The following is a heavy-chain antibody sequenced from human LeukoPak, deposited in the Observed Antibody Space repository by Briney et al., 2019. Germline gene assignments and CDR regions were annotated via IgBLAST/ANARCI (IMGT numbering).Heavy chain of an antibody. CDR1: GFTFSSYG. D-gene: IGHD3-10*01. CDR3: ATGRGAYYGSGSYYNGGPLFDY. CDR2: ISYDGSNK. J-gene: IGHJ4*02. V-gene: IGHV3-30*03. Sequence: GGSLRLSCAASGFTFSSYGMHWVRQAPGKGLEWVAVISYDGSNKYYADSVKGRFTISRDNSKNTLYLQMNSLRAEDTAVYYCATGRGAYYGSGSYYNGGPLFDYWGQGTLVTVSS.